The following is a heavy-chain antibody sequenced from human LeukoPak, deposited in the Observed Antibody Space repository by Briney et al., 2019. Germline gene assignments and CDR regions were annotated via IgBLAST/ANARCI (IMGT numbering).Heavy chain of an antibody. D-gene: IGHD6-19*01. J-gene: IGHJ4*02. CDR2: MNPNSGNT. V-gene: IGHV1-8*01. CDR1: GYTFTSYD. Sequence: ASVKVSCKASGYTFTSYDINWVRQATGQGLEWMGWMNPNSGNTGYAQKFQGRVTMTRNTSISTAYMELSSLRSEDTAVYYCARDLAVAGTSYFDYWGQGTLVTVSS. CDR3: ARDLAVAGTSYFDY.